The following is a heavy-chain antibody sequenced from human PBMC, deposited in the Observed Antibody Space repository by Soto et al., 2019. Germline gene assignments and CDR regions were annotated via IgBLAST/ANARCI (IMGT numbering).Heavy chain of an antibody. D-gene: IGHD2-15*01. Sequence: ASVKVSCKASGYTFTNYDINWVRQATGQGLERKGWMNPNSGNTGYVQKFQGRVTMTRNTSVSTAYMELSSLRSEDTAMYYCARGLRYCSGGYCFIHFDYWGLGTLVTVSS. CDR1: GYTFTNYD. CDR3: ARGLRYCSGGYCFIHFDY. J-gene: IGHJ4*02. CDR2: MNPNSGNT. V-gene: IGHV1-8*01.